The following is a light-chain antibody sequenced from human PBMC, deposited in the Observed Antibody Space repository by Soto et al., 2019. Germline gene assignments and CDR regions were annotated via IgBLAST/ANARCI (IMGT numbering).Light chain of an antibody. V-gene: IGLV1-47*01. J-gene: IGLJ1*01. CDR3: AAWDGSMSGYV. Sequence: QSVLTQPPSASGTPGQRITISCCGSSSNIRGSDVYWYLQLPGTAPKLLIRTNNQRTSGVPDRFSGSKSGTSASLAISGLRSEDEADYYCAAWDGSMSGYVFGAGTKVTVL. CDR2: TNN. CDR1: SSNIRGSD.